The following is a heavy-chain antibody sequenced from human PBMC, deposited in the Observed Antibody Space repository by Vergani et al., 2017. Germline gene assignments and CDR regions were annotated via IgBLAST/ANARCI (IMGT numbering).Heavy chain of an antibody. V-gene: IGHV4-61*02. D-gene: IGHD2-21*01. CDR1: GASVSRGTYY. CDR2: MYTSGHT. Sequence: QVQLQESGPGLLKPSQTLSLPCTVSGASVSRGTYYWTWIRQPAGKKLEWIVRMYTSGHTIYNPSLESRVTMSVDTSKNQFSLQLSAVTAADTAVYYCARASHCINCYSEGPNGPGYYYMDVWGKGTTVTVSS. J-gene: IGHJ6*03. CDR3: ARASHCINCYSEGPNGPGYYYMDV.